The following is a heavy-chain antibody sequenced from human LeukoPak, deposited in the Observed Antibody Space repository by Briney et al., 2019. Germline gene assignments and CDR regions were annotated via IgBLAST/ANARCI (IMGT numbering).Heavy chain of an antibody. CDR3: ARVLYDYVWGSSVIDY. J-gene: IGHJ4*02. CDR2: IYYSGST. Sequence: YWIGWVRQMPGKGLEWIGYIYYSGSTYYNPSLKSRVTISVDTSKNQFSLKLSSVTAADTAVYYCARVLYDYVWGSSVIDYWGQGTLVTVSS. V-gene: IGHV4-30-4*08. CDR1: Y. D-gene: IGHD3-16*01.